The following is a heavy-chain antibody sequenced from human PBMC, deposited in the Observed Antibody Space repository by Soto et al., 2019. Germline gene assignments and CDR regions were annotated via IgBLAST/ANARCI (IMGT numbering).Heavy chain of an antibody. J-gene: IGHJ4*02. V-gene: IGHV1-46*01. Sequence: GESLKISCKASGYTFTSYYMHWVRQAPGQGLEWMGIINPSGGSTSYAQKFQGRVTMTRDTSTSTVYMELSSLRSEDTAVYYCARASVAGMTTFDYWGQGTLVTVSS. CDR1: GYTFTSYY. CDR3: ARASVAGMTTFDY. CDR2: INPSGGST. D-gene: IGHD6-19*01.